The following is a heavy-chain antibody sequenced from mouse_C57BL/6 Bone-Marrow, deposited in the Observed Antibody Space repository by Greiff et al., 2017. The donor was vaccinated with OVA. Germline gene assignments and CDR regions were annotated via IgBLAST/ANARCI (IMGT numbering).Heavy chain of an antibody. CDR1: GFTFSSYG. J-gene: IGHJ2*01. CDR3: ARHGRDY. Sequence: EVMLVESGGDLVKPGGSLKLSCAASGFTFSSYGMSWVRQTPDKRLEWVATISSGGSYTSYPDSVKGRITISRDNAKNTLYLQMSSLKSEDTAMYYCARHGRDYWGQGTTLTVSS. CDR2: ISSGGSYT. V-gene: IGHV5-6*01.